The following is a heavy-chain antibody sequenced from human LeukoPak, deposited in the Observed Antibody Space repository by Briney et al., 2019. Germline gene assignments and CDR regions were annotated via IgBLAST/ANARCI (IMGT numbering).Heavy chain of an antibody. J-gene: IGHJ4*02. D-gene: IGHD1-1*01. V-gene: IGHV4-38-2*01. Sequence: SETVSLTCAVSGYSINTGSYWGWIRQPPGKGLEWIGHIYHTGTTQYNPSPSSRVSMSVDTSKNHFSLTLTSVTAADTAIYYCARRLPSTAFDNWGQGALVTVSS. CDR3: ARRLPSTAFDN. CDR2: IYHTGTT. CDR1: GYSINTGSY.